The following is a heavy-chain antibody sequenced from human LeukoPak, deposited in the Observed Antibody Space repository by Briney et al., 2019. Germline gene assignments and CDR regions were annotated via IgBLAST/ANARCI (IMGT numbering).Heavy chain of an antibody. CDR2: INPNSGGT. V-gene: IGHV1-2*02. D-gene: IGHD1-26*01. CDR1: GYTITGYY. Sequence: ASVKVSCKASGYTITGYYMHWVRQAPGQGLEWMGWINPNSGGTNYAQKFQGRVTMTTDTSISTAYMELRMLRSDDTAVYSCTSAIVGATPALDYWGEGTLVTVSS. J-gene: IGHJ4*02. CDR3: TSAIVGATPALDY.